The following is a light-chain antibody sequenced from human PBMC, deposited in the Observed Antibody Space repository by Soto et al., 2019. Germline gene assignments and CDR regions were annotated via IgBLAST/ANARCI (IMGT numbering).Light chain of an antibody. CDR2: DAS. CDR1: QTISSS. V-gene: IGKV1-5*01. J-gene: IGKJ2*01. CDR3: QQHNDYTAVT. Sequence: DIPMTQSPSTLSASVGDRVTITCRASQTISSSLAWYQHKPGKAPKLLIFDASTLQTGVPSRFSGSGVGTEFTLTITGLQPDDFATYYCQQHNDYTAVTFGQGTKLEIK.